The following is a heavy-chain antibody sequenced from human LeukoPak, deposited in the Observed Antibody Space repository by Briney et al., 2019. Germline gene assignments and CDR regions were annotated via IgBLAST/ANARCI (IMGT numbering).Heavy chain of an antibody. Sequence: SETLSLTCTVSGFYINSAYYWGWIRQPPGKGLEWIGYMYHSGSTYYSPSLKSRVTISVDTSKNQVSLWLSSVTASDTAVYYCARGRSGRFDYWGQGSLVTVSS. V-gene: IGHV4-38-2*02. CDR2: MYHSGST. J-gene: IGHJ4*02. CDR1: GFYINSAYY. D-gene: IGHD6-25*01. CDR3: ARGRSGRFDY.